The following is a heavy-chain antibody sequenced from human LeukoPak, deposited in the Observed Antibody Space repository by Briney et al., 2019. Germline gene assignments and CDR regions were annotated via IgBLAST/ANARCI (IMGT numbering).Heavy chain of an antibody. J-gene: IGHJ4*02. CDR1: GFTFSSYS. CDR3: ARQADAGWAQTDY. CDR2: ISSSSSYI. Sequence: GGSLRLSCAASGFTFSSYSMNWVRQAPGKGLEWVSSISSSSSYIYYADSVKGRFTISRDNAKSSLYLQMNSLRAEDTAVYYCARQADAGWAQTDYWGQGTLVTVSS. V-gene: IGHV3-21*04. D-gene: IGHD6-19*01.